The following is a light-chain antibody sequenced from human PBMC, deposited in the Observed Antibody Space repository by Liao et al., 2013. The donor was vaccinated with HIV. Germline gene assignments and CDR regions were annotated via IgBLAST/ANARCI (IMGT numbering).Light chain of an antibody. CDR1: NIGSKS. Sequence: SYELTQPPSVSVAPGKTARITCGGNNIGSKSVHWYQQKPGQAPVLVIYEDSKRPSGIPERFSASSSGTLATLTITGAQVEDEADYYCYSTDGVFGTGTKVTVL. CDR3: YSTDGV. V-gene: IGLV3-10*01. CDR2: EDS. J-gene: IGLJ1*01.